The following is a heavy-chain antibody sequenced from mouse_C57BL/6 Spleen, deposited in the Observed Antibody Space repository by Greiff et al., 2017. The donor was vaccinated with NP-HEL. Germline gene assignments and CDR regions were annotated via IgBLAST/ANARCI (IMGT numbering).Heavy chain of an antibody. CDR3: ARTSFYDYDAMDY. Sequence: VQLQQPGAELVKPGASVKLSCKASGYTFTSYWMHWVKQRPGQGLEWIGMIHPNSGSTNYNEKFKSKATLTVDKSSSTAYMQLSSLTSEDSAVYYCARTSFYDYDAMDYWGQGTSVTVSS. V-gene: IGHV1-64*01. CDR2: IHPNSGST. J-gene: IGHJ4*01. D-gene: IGHD2-3*01. CDR1: GYTFTSYW.